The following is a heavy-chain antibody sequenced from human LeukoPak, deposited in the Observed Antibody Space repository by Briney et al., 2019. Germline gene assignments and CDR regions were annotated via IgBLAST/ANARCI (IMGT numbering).Heavy chain of an antibody. CDR1: GFSLSTSGMR. J-gene: IGHJ5*02. Sequence: SGPTLVNPTQTLTLTRTFSGFSLSTSGMRVSWIRQPPGKALEWLARIDWDDDKFYSTSLKTRPTISKDTSKNQVVLTMTNMDPVDTATYYCARMGRQLVIDPWGQGTLVTVSS. CDR2: IDWDDDK. CDR3: ARMGRQLVIDP. D-gene: IGHD6-6*01. V-gene: IGHV2-70*04.